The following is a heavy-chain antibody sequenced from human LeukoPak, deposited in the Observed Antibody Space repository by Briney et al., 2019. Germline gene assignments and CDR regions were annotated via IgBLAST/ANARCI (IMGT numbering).Heavy chain of an antibody. CDR3: ARRGLANGYNTIDY. Sequence: AESPMRPCKGAGYIFSSDCSGWVRQMPGKGLEWMGIIYPGDSDTRYSPSFQGQVTIAADKSISTTYLQRSSLKASDTAMYYCARRGLANGYNTIDYWGQGALVTVSS. J-gene: IGHJ4*02. D-gene: IGHD2-8*01. V-gene: IGHV5-51*01. CDR2: IYPGDSDT. CDR1: GYIFSSDC.